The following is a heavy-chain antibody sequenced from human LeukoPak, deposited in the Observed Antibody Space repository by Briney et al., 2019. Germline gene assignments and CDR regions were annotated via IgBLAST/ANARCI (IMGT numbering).Heavy chain of an antibody. CDR2: INSDGSST. J-gene: IGHJ4*02. CDR3: ARGYCSSTSCYIRGVFDY. V-gene: IGHV3-74*01. CDR1: GFTFSSYW. D-gene: IGHD2-2*02. Sequence: GGSLRLSCAASGFTFSSYWMHWVRQAPGKGLVWVSRINSDGSSTSYADSVKGRFTISRDNAKNTLYLQMNSLRAEDTAVYYCARGYCSSTSCYIRGVFDYWGQGTLVTVSS.